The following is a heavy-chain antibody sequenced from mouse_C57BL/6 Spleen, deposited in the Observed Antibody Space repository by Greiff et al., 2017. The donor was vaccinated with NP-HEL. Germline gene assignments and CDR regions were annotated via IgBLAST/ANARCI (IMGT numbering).Heavy chain of an antibody. CDR3: ARQRGGDGDYYAMDY. Sequence: EVKLVESGGDLVKPGGSLKLSCAASGFTFSSYGMSWVRQTPDKRLEWVATISSGGSYTYYPDSVKGRFTISRDNAKNTLYLQMSSLKSEDTAMYYCARQRGGDGDYYAMDYWGQGTSVTVSS. V-gene: IGHV5-6*02. CDR1: GFTFSSYG. J-gene: IGHJ4*01. CDR2: ISSGGSYT.